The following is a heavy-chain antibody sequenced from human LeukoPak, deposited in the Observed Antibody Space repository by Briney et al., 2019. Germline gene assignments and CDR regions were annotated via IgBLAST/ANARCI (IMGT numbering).Heavy chain of an antibody. CDR3: ARAGFGRDSSSWYVLNYYYYYMDV. CDR2: IVPIFGSA. D-gene: IGHD6-13*01. V-gene: IGHV1-69*13. J-gene: IGHJ6*03. Sequence: ASVKVSCKASGGTFSSYAISWVRQAPGQGLEWMGGIVPIFGSANYAQKFQGRVTITADESTTTAYMELTGLRSEDTAVYYCARAGFGRDSSSWYVLNYYYYYMDVWGKGTTVTISS. CDR1: GGTFSSYA.